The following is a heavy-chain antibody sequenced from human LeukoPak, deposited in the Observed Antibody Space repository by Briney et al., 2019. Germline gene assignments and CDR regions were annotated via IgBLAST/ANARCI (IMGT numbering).Heavy chain of an antibody. V-gene: IGHV3-66*01. CDR1: GFTFSSYA. CDR2: TYSGGST. D-gene: IGHD3-16*01. Sequence: PGRSLRLSCAASGFTFSSYAMHWVRQAPGKGLEWVSVTYSGGSTYYADSVKGRFTISRDNSKNTLYLQMNSLRAEDTAVYYCAREAYHYYGMDVWGQGTTVTVSS. CDR3: AREAYHYYGMDV. J-gene: IGHJ6*02.